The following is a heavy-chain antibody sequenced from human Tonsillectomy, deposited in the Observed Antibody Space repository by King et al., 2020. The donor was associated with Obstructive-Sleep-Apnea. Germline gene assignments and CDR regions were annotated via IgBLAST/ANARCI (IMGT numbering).Heavy chain of an antibody. Sequence: LQLQESGPGLVKPSETLSLTCTVSGGSISSSSYYWGWVRQPPGKGLEWVGSIDFIGSAYYNPSLKSRVTIAVDTSKNQFSLKLSSLTAADTAVYYCAGGIAAAGKNYFDYWGQGTLVTVSS. CDR1: GGSISSSSYY. CDR2: IDFIGSA. V-gene: IGHV4-39*07. D-gene: IGHD6-13*01. CDR3: AGGIAAAGKNYFDY. J-gene: IGHJ4*02.